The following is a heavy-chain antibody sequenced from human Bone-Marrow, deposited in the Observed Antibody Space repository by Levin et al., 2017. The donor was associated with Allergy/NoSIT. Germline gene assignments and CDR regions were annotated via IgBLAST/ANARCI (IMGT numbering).Heavy chain of an antibody. Sequence: ASVKVSCKASGDTFIGNYIHWVRQAPGQGLEWMGWINPTSGDTNSAQRFQGRVTMTRDTSIGTAYMELSRLTSDDTAIYYCARLPRGQKVAPYWGQGTLVTVSS. CDR2: INPTSGDT. D-gene: IGHD3-10*01. V-gene: IGHV1-2*02. CDR1: GDTFIGNY. CDR3: ARLPRGQKVAPY. J-gene: IGHJ4*02.